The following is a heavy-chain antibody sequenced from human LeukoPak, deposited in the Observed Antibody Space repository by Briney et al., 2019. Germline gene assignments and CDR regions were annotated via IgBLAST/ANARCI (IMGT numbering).Heavy chain of an antibody. CDR3: AKEPYDYVWGSYRFDY. V-gene: IGHV3-30*02. D-gene: IGHD3-16*02. Sequence: SGGSLRLSCAASGFTFSSYGMHWVRQAPGKGLEWVAFIRYDGSNKYYADSVKGLFTISRDNSKNTLYLQMNSLRAEDTAVYYCAKEPYDYVWGSYRFDYWGQGTLVTVSS. CDR1: GFTFSSYG. CDR2: IRYDGSNK. J-gene: IGHJ4*02.